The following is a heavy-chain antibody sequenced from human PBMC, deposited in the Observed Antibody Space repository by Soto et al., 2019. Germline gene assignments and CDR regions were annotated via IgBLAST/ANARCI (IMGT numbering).Heavy chain of an antibody. CDR1: GYTLTELS. CDR2: FDPEDGET. Sequence: QVQLVQSGAEVKKPGASVKVSCKVSGYTLTELSMHWVRQAPGKGLEWMGGFDPEDGETIYAQKFQGRVTMTEDTSTYTAYMELSSLRSEDTAVYYCAGVNYDYIWGSYRSSNYFDYWGQGTLVTVSS. V-gene: IGHV1-24*01. CDR3: AGVNYDYIWGSYRSSNYFDY. D-gene: IGHD3-16*02. J-gene: IGHJ4*02.